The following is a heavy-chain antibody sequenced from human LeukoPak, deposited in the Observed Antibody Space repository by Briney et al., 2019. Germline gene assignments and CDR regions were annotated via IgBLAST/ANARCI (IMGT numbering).Heavy chain of an antibody. D-gene: IGHD6-19*01. Sequence: PGGSLRLSCAASGFTFSSYAMNWVRQAPGKGLEWVSAISGSGVSTYYADSVKGRFTISRDNSKNTLYLQMNSLRAEDTAVYYCAKVGGYSSGYLFDYWGQGTLVTVSS. J-gene: IGHJ4*02. V-gene: IGHV3-23*01. CDR2: ISGSGVST. CDR3: AKVGGYSSGYLFDY. CDR1: GFTFSSYA.